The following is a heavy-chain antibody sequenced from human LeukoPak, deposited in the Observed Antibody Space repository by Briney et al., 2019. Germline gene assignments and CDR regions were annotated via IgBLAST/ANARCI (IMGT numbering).Heavy chain of an antibody. Sequence: SETLSLTCAVYGGSSSGYYWSWIRQPPGKGLEWIGEINHSGSTNYNPSLKSRVTISVDTSKNQFSLKLSSVTAADTAVYYCARDGYSYGNFDYWGQGTLVTVSS. CDR1: GGSSSGYY. J-gene: IGHJ4*02. V-gene: IGHV4-34*01. D-gene: IGHD5-18*01. CDR2: INHSGST. CDR3: ARDGYSYGNFDY.